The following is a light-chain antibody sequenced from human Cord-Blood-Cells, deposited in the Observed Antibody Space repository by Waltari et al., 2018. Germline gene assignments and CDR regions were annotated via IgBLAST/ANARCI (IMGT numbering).Light chain of an antibody. J-gene: IGLJ2*01. Sequence: QSALTQPASVSGSPGPSITISCTGTSSDVGGYNYVSWYQQHPGKAPKLMIYDVSNRPSGVSNRFSGSKSGNTASLTISGLQAEDEADYYCSSYTSSSTRVFGGGTKLTV. V-gene: IGLV2-14*01. CDR1: SSDVGGYNY. CDR3: SSYTSSSTRV. CDR2: DVS.